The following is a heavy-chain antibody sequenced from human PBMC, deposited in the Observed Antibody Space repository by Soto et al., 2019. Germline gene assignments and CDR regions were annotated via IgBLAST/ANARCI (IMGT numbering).Heavy chain of an antibody. CDR3: ARSRGYYVSSGYSYY. Sequence: PSETLSLTCAVSGCPISRSNLWSGVRQPPGKGLEWIGEIYDGGSNNYTPSLKTRVTISVDKSKNQFSLKLSSVTAADTAVYYCARSRGYYVSSGYSYYWGQGTLVTVSS. CDR1: GCPISRSNL. D-gene: IGHD3-22*01. CDR2: IYDGGSN. J-gene: IGHJ4*02. V-gene: IGHV4-4*02.